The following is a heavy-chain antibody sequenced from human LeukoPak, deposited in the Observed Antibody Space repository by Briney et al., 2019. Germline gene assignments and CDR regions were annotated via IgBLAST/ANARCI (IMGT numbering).Heavy chain of an antibody. J-gene: IGHJ5*02. V-gene: IGHV3-21*01. Sequence: GGSLRLSRAISGFNFGSYSMDWVRQAPGTGLEWVASISGSGSFIFYADSVKGRFTISRDNTKNSLYLQMNSLRGEDTAVYYCARDTVGYSSGWFDQWGQGTLVTVSS. CDR3: ARDTVGYSSGWFDQ. CDR2: ISGSGSFI. CDR1: GFNFGSYS. D-gene: IGHD3-22*01.